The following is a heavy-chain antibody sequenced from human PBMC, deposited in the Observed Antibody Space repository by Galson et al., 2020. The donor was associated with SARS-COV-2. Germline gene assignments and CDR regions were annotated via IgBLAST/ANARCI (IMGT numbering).Heavy chain of an antibody. CDR2: INHSGST. V-gene: IGHV4-34*01. D-gene: IGHD3-10*01. J-gene: IGHJ4*02. CDR3: ARPPGKYYGSGSYFDY. Sequence: SQASETLSLTCAVYGGSFSGYYWSWIRQPPGKGLEWIGEINHSGSTNYNPSLKSRVTISVDTSKNQFSLKLSSVTAADTAVYYCARPPGKYYGSGSYFDYWGQGTLVTVSS. CDR1: GGSFSGYY.